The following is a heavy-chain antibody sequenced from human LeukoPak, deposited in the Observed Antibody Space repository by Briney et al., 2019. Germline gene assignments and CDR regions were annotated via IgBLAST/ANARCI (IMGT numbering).Heavy chain of an antibody. CDR2: IYSGGST. Sequence: GGSLRLSCAASGFTVSSNYMSWVRQAPGKGLEWVSVIYSGGSTYYADSVKGRFTISRDNSKNTLYPQMNSLRAEDTAVYYCARDDFNDVGYFDYWGQGTQVTVSS. J-gene: IGHJ4*02. V-gene: IGHV3-53*01. CDR3: ARDDFNDVGYFDY. CDR1: GFTVSSNY. D-gene: IGHD1-1*01.